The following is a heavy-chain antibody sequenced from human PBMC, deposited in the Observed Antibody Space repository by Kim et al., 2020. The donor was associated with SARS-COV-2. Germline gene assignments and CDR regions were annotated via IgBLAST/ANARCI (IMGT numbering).Heavy chain of an antibody. Sequence: SETLSLTCTVSGGSISSRRFYWGWIRQPPGKGLEWIGSIFYSGNTYNNPSLKSRVTISVDTSKNQFSLKLSSVTAADTAFYYCARHDYGSGSSGFDPWGQGTLVTVSS. CDR3: ARHDYGSGSSGFDP. CDR2: IFYSGNT. CDR1: GGSISSRRFY. J-gene: IGHJ5*02. D-gene: IGHD3-10*01. V-gene: IGHV4-39*01.